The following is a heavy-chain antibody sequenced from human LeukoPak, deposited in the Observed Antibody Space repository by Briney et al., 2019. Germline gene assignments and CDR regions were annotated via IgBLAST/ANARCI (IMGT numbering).Heavy chain of an antibody. V-gene: IGHV1-18*01. CDR2: ISAYSGTT. Sequence: GASVKVSCKASGYTFISYGISWVRQAPGQGLEWMGWISAYSGTTKYTQKLRGRVTMTTETSTSTAYTELGSLRSDDTAVYYCARLRVINGDLDYWGQGTLVTVSS. J-gene: IGHJ4*02. CDR1: GYTFISYG. CDR3: ARLRVINGDLDY.